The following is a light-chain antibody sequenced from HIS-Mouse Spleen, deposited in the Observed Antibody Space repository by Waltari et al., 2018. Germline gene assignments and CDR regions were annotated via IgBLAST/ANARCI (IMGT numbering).Light chain of an antibody. Sequence: QSALTQPASVSGSPGQSITISCTGTSSDVGSYNVVSWYQQHPGKAPTLMMYEGSKRPSGVSNRFSGSKSGNTASLTISGLQAEDEADYYCCSYAGSSTWVFGGGTKLTVL. CDR3: CSYAGSSTWV. CDR1: SSDVGSYNV. J-gene: IGLJ3*02. V-gene: IGLV2-23*01. CDR2: EGS.